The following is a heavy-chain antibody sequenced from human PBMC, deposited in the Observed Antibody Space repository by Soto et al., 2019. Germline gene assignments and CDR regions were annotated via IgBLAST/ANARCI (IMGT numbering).Heavy chain of an antibody. CDR3: ARELERGFDY. CDR2: IAYDGRNK. Sequence: QVQLVESGGGVVQPGRSLRLSCAASGFTFSSYAMHWVRQAPGKGLEWVAVIAYDGRNKYYADSVKGRFTISRDKSKNTLYLQMNSLRIEDTAVYYCARELERGFDYWGQGTLVTVSS. J-gene: IGHJ4*02. V-gene: IGHV3-30*04. CDR1: GFTFSSYA. D-gene: IGHD1-1*01.